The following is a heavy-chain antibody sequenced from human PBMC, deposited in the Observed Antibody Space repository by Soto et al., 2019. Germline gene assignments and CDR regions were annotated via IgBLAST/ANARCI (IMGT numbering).Heavy chain of an antibody. D-gene: IGHD1-7*01. Sequence: ASVKVSCKASGYTFTSYAMHWVRQAPGQRLEWMGWINAGNGNTKYSQKFQGRVTITRDTSASTAYMELSSLRSEDTAVYYCARDLELELYFDYWGQGTLVTAPQ. CDR1: GYTFTSYA. J-gene: IGHJ4*02. CDR3: ARDLELELYFDY. CDR2: INAGNGNT. V-gene: IGHV1-3*01.